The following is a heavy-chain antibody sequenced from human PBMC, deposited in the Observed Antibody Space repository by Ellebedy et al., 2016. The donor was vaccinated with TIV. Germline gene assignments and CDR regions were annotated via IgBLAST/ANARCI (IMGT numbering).Heavy chain of an antibody. CDR1: GGTFSSYA. J-gene: IGHJ3*02. CDR2: IIPIFGTA. CDR3: AREGVQRWLQLLGFAFDI. D-gene: IGHD5-24*01. Sequence: SVKVSCXASGGTFSSYAISWVRQAPGQGLEWMGGIIPIFGTANYAQKFQGRVTITADESTSTAYMELSSLRSEDTAVYYCAREGVQRWLQLLGFAFDIWGQGTMVTVSS. V-gene: IGHV1-69*13.